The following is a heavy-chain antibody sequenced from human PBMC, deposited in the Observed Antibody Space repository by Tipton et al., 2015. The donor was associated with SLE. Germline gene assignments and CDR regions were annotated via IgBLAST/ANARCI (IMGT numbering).Heavy chain of an antibody. V-gene: IGHV3-11*04. CDR2: ISISGNTI. CDR1: GFTFSDYY. CDR3: ATGGVRFFHY. Sequence: GSLSLSCAASGFTFSDYYMSWIRQAPGKGLEWVSYISISGNTIYYADSVKGRFTISRDNAKNSLYLQMNSLRAEDTAEYYCATGGVRFFHYWGQGTLVTVSS. J-gene: IGHJ4*02. D-gene: IGHD3-3*01.